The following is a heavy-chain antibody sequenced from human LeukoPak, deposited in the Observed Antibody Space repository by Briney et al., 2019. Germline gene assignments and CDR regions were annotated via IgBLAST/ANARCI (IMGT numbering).Heavy chain of an antibody. CDR3: ARLVRYFDYLLSGDYFYYYMDV. Sequence: PSETLSLTCTVSGDSTSNSYWSWIRQPPGTGLEWIGYIYYSGSTNYNPSLKSRVTISLDTSNNQFSLRLNSVTAADTAVYYCARLVRYFDYLLSGDYFYYYMDVWGKGTMVTVSS. J-gene: IGHJ6*03. CDR1: GDSTSNSY. D-gene: IGHD3-9*01. CDR2: IYYSGST. V-gene: IGHV4-59*01.